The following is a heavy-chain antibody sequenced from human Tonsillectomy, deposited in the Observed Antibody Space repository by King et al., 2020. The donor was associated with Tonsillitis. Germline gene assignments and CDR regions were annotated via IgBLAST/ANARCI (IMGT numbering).Heavy chain of an antibody. V-gene: IGHV1-18*01. Sequence: QLVQSGAEVKKPGASVKVSCKASGYTFTSYGISWVRQAPGQGLERMGWISAYNGNTNYAQKLQGRVTMTTDTSTSTAYMELRSLRSDDTAVYYCARDWGYWGYYYDSSAVTSSPWGQGTLVTVSS. CDR1: GYTFTSYG. D-gene: IGHD3-22*01. J-gene: IGHJ5*02. CDR3: ARDWGYWGYYYDSSAVTSSP. CDR2: ISAYNGNT.